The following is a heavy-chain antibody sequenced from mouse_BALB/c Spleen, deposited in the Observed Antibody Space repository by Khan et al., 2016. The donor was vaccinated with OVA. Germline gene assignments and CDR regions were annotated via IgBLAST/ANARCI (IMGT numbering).Heavy chain of an antibody. Sequence: EVQLQESGPGLVKPSQSLSLTCTVTGYSITSDYAWNWIRQFPGNKLEWMGYISYSGSTAYNPSLKSRISITRDTSKNTVFLQLNSVTTEDTATXYCATIILVYHGSNCEGYYFDYWGQGTTLTVSS. CDR1: GYSITSDYA. V-gene: IGHV3-2*02. CDR3: ATIILVYHGSNCEGYYFDY. D-gene: IGHD1-1*01. J-gene: IGHJ2*01. CDR2: ISYSGST.